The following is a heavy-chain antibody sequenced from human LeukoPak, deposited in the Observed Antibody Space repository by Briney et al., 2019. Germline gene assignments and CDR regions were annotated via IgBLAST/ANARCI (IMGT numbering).Heavy chain of an antibody. CDR3: ARETYNGRYYYFDY. Sequence: ASVKVSCKASGYTFIDYYIHWVRQAPGQVLEWMGRINPKSGGTNHAQKFQGRVTMTRDTSISTAYMELSSLRSDDTAVYFCARETYNGRYYYFDYWGQGTLVTVSS. D-gene: IGHD1-26*01. J-gene: IGHJ4*02. CDR1: GYTFIDYY. CDR2: INPKSGGT. V-gene: IGHV1-2*06.